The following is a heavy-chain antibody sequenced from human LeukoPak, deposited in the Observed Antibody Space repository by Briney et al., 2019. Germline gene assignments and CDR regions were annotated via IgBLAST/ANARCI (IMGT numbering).Heavy chain of an antibody. J-gene: IGHJ4*02. V-gene: IGHV4-4*07. CDR3: ARALGYCSGGSCYQPDY. D-gene: IGHD2-15*01. CDR1: GGSITNYY. Sequence: SETLSLTCTVSGGSITNYYWSWIRQPAGKGLEWIGRIYTSGSINYNPSLGSRVTISIDTSKNQFSLKLTSVTAADTAVYYCARALGYCSGGSCYQPDYWGQGILVTVSS. CDR2: IYTSGSI.